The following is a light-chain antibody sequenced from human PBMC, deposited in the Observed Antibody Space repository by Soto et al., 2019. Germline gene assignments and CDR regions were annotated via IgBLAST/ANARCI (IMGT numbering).Light chain of an antibody. CDR1: NIDSRT. CDR2: DNS. CDR3: QVWDNVDDHIYV. Sequence: SYKLTQPPSVSVAPGQTATISCGENNIDSRTVHWYQQKPGQAPLLVVYDNSFRPSGIPNRFSGSNSGNTATLTISRVEAGDEADYYCQVWDNVDDHIYVFGTGTKVTVL. V-gene: IGLV3-21*02. J-gene: IGLJ1*01.